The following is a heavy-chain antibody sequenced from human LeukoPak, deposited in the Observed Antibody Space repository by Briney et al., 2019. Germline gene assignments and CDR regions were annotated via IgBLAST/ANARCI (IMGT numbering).Heavy chain of an antibody. Sequence: SVKVSCKASGGTFSSYAISWVRQAPGQGLEWMGGIIPFFGTANYAQKFQGRVTITTDESTSTAYMELSSLRSEDTAVYYCARSVVPAAIQTIFGVVIIRNYYMDVWGKGTTVTVSS. CDR3: ARSVVPAAIQTIFGVVIIRNYYMDV. J-gene: IGHJ6*03. CDR1: GGTFSSYA. CDR2: IIPFFGTA. V-gene: IGHV1-69*05. D-gene: IGHD3-3*02.